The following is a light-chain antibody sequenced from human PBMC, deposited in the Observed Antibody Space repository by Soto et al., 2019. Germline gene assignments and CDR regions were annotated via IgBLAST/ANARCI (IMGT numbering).Light chain of an antibody. J-gene: IGKJ1*01. CDR1: QSVGNS. V-gene: IGKV3-15*01. CDR3: QHYHTWWS. CDR2: NSS. Sequence: ELVMTQSPPTLHVSPGERASLSCRASQSVGNSVAWYQQRPGQGPTLLIFNSSTRASGVPTRFSGSGSGSVFFPAISSLQSEEAAVYSCQHYHTWWSFGQGTKVQV.